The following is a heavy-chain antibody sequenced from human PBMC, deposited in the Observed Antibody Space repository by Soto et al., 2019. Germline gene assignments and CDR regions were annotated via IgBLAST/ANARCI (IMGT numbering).Heavy chain of an antibody. Sequence: QVQLQESGPGLVKPSETLSLTCTVSGGSVSSGSYYWSWIRQPPGKGLEWIGYIYYSGSTNYNPSLKSRVTISVDTSKNQFSLKLSSVTAADTAVYYCARGVGSYGPYFDYWGQGTLVTVSS. CDR2: IYYSGST. J-gene: IGHJ4*02. D-gene: IGHD5-18*01. CDR1: GGSVSSGSYY. V-gene: IGHV4-61*01. CDR3: ARGVGSYGPYFDY.